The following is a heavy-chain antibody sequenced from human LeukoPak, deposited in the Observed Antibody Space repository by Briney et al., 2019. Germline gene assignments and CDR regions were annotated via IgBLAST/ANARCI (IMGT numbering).Heavy chain of an antibody. V-gene: IGHV4-34*01. CDR1: GGSFSGYY. D-gene: IGHD5-18*01. Sequence: SETLSLTCAVYGGSFSGYYWSWIRQPPGKGLEWIGEINHSGSTNYNPSLKSRVTISVDTSKNQFSLKLSSVTAADTAVYYCARDVRLWSHYGMDVWGQGTTVTVSS. CDR2: INHSGST. CDR3: ARDVRLWSHYGMDV. J-gene: IGHJ6*02.